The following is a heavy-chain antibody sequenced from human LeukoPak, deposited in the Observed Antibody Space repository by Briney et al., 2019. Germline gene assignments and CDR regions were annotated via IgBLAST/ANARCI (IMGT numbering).Heavy chain of an antibody. CDR2: IKSKTDGGTT. J-gene: IGHJ4*02. CDR3: ARYIAAAGLDY. CDR1: GFTFSNAW. D-gene: IGHD6-13*01. V-gene: IGHV3-15*01. Sequence: GGSLRLSCAASGFTFSNAWMSWVRQAPGEGLEWVGRIKSKTDGGTTDYAAPVKGRFTISRDNAKNSLYLQMNSLRAEDTAVYYCARYIAAAGLDYWGQGTLVTVSS.